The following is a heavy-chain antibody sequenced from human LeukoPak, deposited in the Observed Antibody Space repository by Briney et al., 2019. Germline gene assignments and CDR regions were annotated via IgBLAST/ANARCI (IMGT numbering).Heavy chain of an antibody. V-gene: IGHV3-23*01. CDR1: GFTFSSYA. Sequence: GGSLRLSCAASGFTFSSYAMSWVRQASGKGLEWVSAISGSGGSTYYADSVKGRFTISRDNSKNTLYLQMNSLRAEDTAVYYCAKDRSYYYDSSGYWGQGTLVTVSS. D-gene: IGHD3-22*01. CDR3: AKDRSYYYDSSGY. CDR2: ISGSGGST. J-gene: IGHJ1*01.